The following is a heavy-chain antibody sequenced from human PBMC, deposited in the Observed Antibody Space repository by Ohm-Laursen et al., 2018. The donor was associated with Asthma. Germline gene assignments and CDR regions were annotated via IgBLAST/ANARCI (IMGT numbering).Heavy chain of an antibody. CDR2: ISTASSFI. J-gene: IGHJ1*01. CDR1: GYTFSRYS. D-gene: IGHD1-26*01. CDR3: ARIGPEWELPGREYSLHH. V-gene: IGHV3-21*01. Sequence: SLRLSCTASGYTFSRYSIHWVRQIPGKGLGWVASISTASSFIYYADSVGGRFTTSRDNARNSVYLQMNSLRAEDTALYYCARIGPEWELPGREYSLHHWGEGTLVTVSS.